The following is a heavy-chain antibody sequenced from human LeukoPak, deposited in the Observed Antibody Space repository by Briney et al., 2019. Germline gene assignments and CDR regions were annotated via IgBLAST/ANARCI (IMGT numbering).Heavy chain of an antibody. V-gene: IGHV3-23*01. CDR3: AKGPLPRYCSGGSCFPFDY. Sequence: GGSLRLSCAASGFTFSSYAMSWVRQAPGKGLEWVSAISGSGGSTYYADSVKGRFTISRDNSKNTLYLQMNSLRAEDTAVYYCAKGPLPRYCSGGSCFPFDYWGQGTLVTVSS. D-gene: IGHD2-15*01. CDR1: GFTFSSYA. CDR2: ISGSGGST. J-gene: IGHJ4*02.